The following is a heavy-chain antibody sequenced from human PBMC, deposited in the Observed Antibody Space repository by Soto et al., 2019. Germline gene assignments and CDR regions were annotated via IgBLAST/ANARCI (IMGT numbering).Heavy chain of an antibody. D-gene: IGHD2-2*01. Sequence: SETLSLTCTVSGGSISSSSYYWGWIRQPPGKGLEWIGSIYYSGSTYYNPSLKSRVTISVDTSKNQFSLKLSSVTAADTAVYYCARWGYQLLGAKLYYMDVWGKGTTVTVSS. V-gene: IGHV4-39*01. CDR2: IYYSGST. CDR3: ARWGYQLLGAKLYYMDV. CDR1: GGSISSSSYY. J-gene: IGHJ6*03.